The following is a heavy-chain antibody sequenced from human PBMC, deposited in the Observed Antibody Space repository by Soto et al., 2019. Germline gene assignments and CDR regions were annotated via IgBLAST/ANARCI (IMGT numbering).Heavy chain of an antibody. J-gene: IGHJ5*02. V-gene: IGHV4-59*08. D-gene: IGHD3-10*01. CDR1: SPAITSNY. CDR3: ARHEWFGDNWFDP. Sequence: SMTLSLTCTIISPAITSNYRRWIRQSPVKVLEWFGDIYYSGCTNYTPSLKRRVTISVDTSKNQFSLKLSSVTAADTAVYYCARHEWFGDNWFDPWGQGTLVTVS. CDR2: IYYSGCT.